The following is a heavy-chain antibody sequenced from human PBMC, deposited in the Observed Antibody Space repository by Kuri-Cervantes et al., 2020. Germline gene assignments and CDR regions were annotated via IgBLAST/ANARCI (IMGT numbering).Heavy chain of an antibody. CDR2: IYSGGST. J-gene: IGHJ4*02. V-gene: IGHV3-53*01. Sequence: GESLKISCAASGFTVSSNYMSWVRQAPGKGLEWVSVIYSGGSTYYADSVKGRFTISRDNSKNTLYLQMNSLRAEDTAVYYCASLVSSWYYFDYWGQGTLVTVSS. CDR3: ASLVSSWYYFDY. CDR1: GFTVSSNY. D-gene: IGHD6-13*01.